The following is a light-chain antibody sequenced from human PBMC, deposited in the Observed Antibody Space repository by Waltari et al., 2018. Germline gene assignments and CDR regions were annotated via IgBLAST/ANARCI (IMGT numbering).Light chain of an antibody. J-gene: IGKJ1*01. CDR1: QGISSY. Sequence: DIHLTQSPSFLSASVGARVTIICRASQGISSYLAWYQQKPWKAPNLLIYAASTLQSGVPSRFSRSGSGTEFTLTIRSLQPEDFATYVCQQVNSSPRTFGQVTHVDFK. CDR3: QQVNSSPRT. CDR2: AAS. V-gene: IGKV1-9*01.